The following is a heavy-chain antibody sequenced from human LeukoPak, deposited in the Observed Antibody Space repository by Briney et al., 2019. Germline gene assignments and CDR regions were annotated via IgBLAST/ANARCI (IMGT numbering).Heavy chain of an antibody. Sequence: ASVKVSCKASGYTFTGYYMHWVRQAPGQGLEWMGWINPNSGGTNYAQKFQGRVTMTRDTSISTAYMELSRLRSDDTAVYYCARPTQDGYHLDYWGQGTLVTVSS. CDR2: INPNSGGT. D-gene: IGHD5-12*01. CDR1: GYTFTGYY. J-gene: IGHJ4*02. V-gene: IGHV1-2*02. CDR3: ARPTQDGYHLDY.